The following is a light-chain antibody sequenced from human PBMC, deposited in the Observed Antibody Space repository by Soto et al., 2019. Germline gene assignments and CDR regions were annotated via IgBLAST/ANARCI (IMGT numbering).Light chain of an antibody. CDR2: ENN. CDR1: SSNIGNNY. V-gene: IGLV1-51*02. J-gene: IGLJ1*01. CDR3: GTWDNSLSAYV. Sequence: QSALTQPPSVSAAPGQKVTISCSGSSSNIGNNYVSWYQHLPGTAPKLLIYENNKRPSGIPDRFSGSKSGTSATLGITGLQTGDEADYYCGTWDNSLSAYVFGTGTKVTVL.